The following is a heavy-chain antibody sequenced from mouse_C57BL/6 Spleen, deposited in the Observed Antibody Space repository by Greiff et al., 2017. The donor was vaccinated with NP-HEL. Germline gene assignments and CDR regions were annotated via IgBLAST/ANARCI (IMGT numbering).Heavy chain of an antibody. CDR3: ARTYGNYVVDY. CDR2: IDPSDSYT. D-gene: IGHD2-1*01. CDR1: GYTFTSYW. V-gene: IGHV1-50*01. J-gene: IGHJ2*01. Sequence: VKLQQPGAELVKPGASVKLSCKASGYTFTSYWMQWVKQRPGQGLEWIGEIDPSDSYTNYNQKFKGKATLTVDTSSSTAYMQLSSLTSEDSAVYYCARTYGNYVVDYWGQGTTLTVSS.